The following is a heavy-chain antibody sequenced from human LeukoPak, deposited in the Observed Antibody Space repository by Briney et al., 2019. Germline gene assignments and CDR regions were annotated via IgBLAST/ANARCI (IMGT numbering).Heavy chain of an antibody. D-gene: IGHD3-3*01. CDR1: GFTFSNYA. CDR2: VTGRGSST. Sequence: QPGASLRLSCVASGFTFSNYAMSWVRQAPGKRLEWVSAVTGRGSSTYYADSVKGRFTISRDSSMETLYLQMNSLRAEDTATYFCAKRLSFGVAIGDFDYWGQGTLVTVSS. V-gene: IGHV3-23*01. J-gene: IGHJ4*02. CDR3: AKRLSFGVAIGDFDY.